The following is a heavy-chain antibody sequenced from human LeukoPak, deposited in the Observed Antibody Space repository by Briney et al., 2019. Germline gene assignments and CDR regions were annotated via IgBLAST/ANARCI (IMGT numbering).Heavy chain of an antibody. Sequence: SETLSLTCTVSGGSISSSSYYWGWIRQPPGKGLEWIGSIYYSGSTYYNPSLKSRVTISVDTSKNQFSLKLSSVTAADTAVYYCARGEYSSSSDYWGQGTLVTVSS. D-gene: IGHD6-6*01. CDR2: IYYSGST. CDR3: ARGEYSSSSDY. V-gene: IGHV4-39*07. CDR1: GGSISSSSYY. J-gene: IGHJ4*02.